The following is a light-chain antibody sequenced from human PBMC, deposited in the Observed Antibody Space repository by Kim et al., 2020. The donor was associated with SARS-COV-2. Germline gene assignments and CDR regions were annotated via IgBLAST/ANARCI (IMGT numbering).Light chain of an antibody. Sequence: LSPGKRATLACRASQSVSSSYLAWYQQKPGQAPRLLIYGASSRATGIPDRFSGSGSGTDFTLTISRLEPEDFAVYYCQQYGSSRTFGQGTKVEIK. CDR3: QQYGSSRT. J-gene: IGKJ1*01. V-gene: IGKV3-20*01. CDR2: GAS. CDR1: QSVSSSY.